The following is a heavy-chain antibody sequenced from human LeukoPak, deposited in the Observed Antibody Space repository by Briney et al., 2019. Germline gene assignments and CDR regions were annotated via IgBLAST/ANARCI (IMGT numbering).Heavy chain of an antibody. J-gene: IGHJ6*02. CDR1: GFTVSSNY. D-gene: IGHD5-24*01. CDR2: IYSGGST. Sequence: GGSLRLSCAASGFTVSSNYMSWVRQAPGKGLEWVSVIYSGGSTYYADSVKGRFTISRDNSKNTLYLQMNSLRAEDTAVYYCASARLRNYINSGMGVWGQGTTVTVSS. V-gene: IGHV3-66*01. CDR3: ASARLRNYINSGMGV.